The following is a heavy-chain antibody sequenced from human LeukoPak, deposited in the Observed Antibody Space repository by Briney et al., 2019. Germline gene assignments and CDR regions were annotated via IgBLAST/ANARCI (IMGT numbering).Heavy chain of an antibody. J-gene: IGHJ6*03. Sequence: PGGSLRLSCAAYGFTFDDYGMSWVRQTPGKELEWVSGINWNGGSTGYADSVKGRFTISRDNAKNSLYLQMNSLRAEDTALYHCARVLLVQNYYYYYMDVWGKGTTVTVSS. CDR1: GFTFDDYG. CDR2: INWNGGST. D-gene: IGHD3-16*01. V-gene: IGHV3-20*01. CDR3: ARVLLVQNYYYYYMDV.